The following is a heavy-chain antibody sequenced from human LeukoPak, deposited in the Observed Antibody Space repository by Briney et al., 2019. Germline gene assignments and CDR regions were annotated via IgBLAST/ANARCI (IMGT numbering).Heavy chain of an antibody. CDR1: GFTFSSYA. J-gene: IGHJ4*02. D-gene: IGHD3-10*01. V-gene: IGHV3-23*01. Sequence: GESLRLSCAASGFTFSSYALTWVRQAPGKGLEWVSAITTSGGSTHYADSVKGRFTISRDNSKNTLYLQMNSLRAEDTAVYYCAKEYGSGSYYYDYWGQGTLVTVSS. CDR2: ITTSGGST. CDR3: AKEYGSGSYYYDY.